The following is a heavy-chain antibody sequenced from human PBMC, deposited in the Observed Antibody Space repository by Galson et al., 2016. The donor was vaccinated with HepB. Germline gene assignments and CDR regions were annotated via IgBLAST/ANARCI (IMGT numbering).Heavy chain of an antibody. CDR1: GGSVTTEYHY. Sequence: ETLSLTCSVSGGSVTTEYHYWGWIRQPPGKGLEWIGSINYNGNTYYNPSLKSRVTVSVDTSTNQFSLKLSSVASADTAVYFCARTRGDYYSSRGYPTPDGFDIWGQGTMVTVSS. J-gene: IGHJ3*02. V-gene: IGHV4-39*01. CDR3: ARTRGDYYSSRGYPTPDGFDI. CDR2: INYNGNT. D-gene: IGHD3-22*01.